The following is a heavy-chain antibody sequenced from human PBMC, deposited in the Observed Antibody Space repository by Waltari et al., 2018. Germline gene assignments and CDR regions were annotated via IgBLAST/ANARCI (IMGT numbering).Heavy chain of an antibody. V-gene: IGHV3-33*01. CDR3: ARDPRSGAFDI. CDR1: GFTFSSYG. CDR2: IWYDGSNK. Sequence: QVQLVESGGGVVQPGRSLRLSCAASGFTFSSYGMHWVRQAPGKGLGGVAVIWYDGSNKYYADSVKGRFTISRDNSKNTLYLQMNSLRAEDTAVYYCARDPRSGAFDIWGQGTMVTVSS. J-gene: IGHJ3*02.